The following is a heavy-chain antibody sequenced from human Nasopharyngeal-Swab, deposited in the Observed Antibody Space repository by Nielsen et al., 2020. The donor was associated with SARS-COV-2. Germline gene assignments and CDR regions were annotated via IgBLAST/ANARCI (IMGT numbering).Heavy chain of an antibody. V-gene: IGHV4-39*01. Sequence: SETLSLTCTVSGASIAYSTFYWGWIRQPPGKGLEWIGNIYYNGNTYQNPSLKSRLTISVDKSKNQFSLQLSSVTAADTAVYYCVRSSSWYYFDYCAQGTQVTVSS. CDR2: IYYNGNT. CDR1: GASIAYSTFY. D-gene: IGHD6-13*01. CDR3: VRSSSWYYFDY. J-gene: IGHJ4*02.